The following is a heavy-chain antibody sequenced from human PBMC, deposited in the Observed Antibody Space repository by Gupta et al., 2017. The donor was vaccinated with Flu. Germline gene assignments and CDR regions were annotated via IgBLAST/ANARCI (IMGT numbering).Heavy chain of an antibody. CDR2: INPHSGTT. Sequence: QVQLVQSGAEVKKPGASVKVSCKASEYTFTAYYIPLVRQAPGQGLEWMGRINPHSGTTNYEQKFQGRVTVTMDTSISTAYMDLSRLRSDDTAVYYCAREKHCSTSSCYRWFDPWGQGTLVTVSS. CDR1: EYTFTAYY. V-gene: IGHV1-2*06. CDR3: AREKHCSTSSCYRWFDP. J-gene: IGHJ5*02. D-gene: IGHD2-2*02.